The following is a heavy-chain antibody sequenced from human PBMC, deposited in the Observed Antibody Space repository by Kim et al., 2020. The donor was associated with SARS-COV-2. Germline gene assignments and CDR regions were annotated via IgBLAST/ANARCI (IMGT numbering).Heavy chain of an antibody. CDR3: ARVWGVAAASDAFDI. J-gene: IGHJ3*02. V-gene: IGHV1-3*01. D-gene: IGHD6-13*01. Sequence: QQFQGRVTITRDTSASTAYMELSSLRSEDTAVYYCARVWGVAAASDAFDIWGQGTMVTVSS.